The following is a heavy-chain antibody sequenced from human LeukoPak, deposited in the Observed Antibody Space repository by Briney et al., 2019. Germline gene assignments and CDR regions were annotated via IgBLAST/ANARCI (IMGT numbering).Heavy chain of an antibody. CDR1: GYTFTGYD. D-gene: IGHD2-15*01. J-gene: IGHJ6*02. CDR3: ARGRCSGGSCYLVYGMDV. V-gene: IGHV1-2*02. Sequence: GASVKVSCKASGYTFTGYDMHWVRQAPGQGLEWMGWINTNSGGTNYAQKFQGRVTMTRNTSISTAYMELSSLRSEDTAVYYCARGRCSGGSCYLVYGMDVWGQGTTVTVSS. CDR2: INTNSGGT.